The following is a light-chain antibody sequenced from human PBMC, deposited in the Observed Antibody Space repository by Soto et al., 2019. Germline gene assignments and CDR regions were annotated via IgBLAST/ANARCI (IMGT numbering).Light chain of an antibody. CDR2: EGT. CDR3: CSYAGSSTFGV. V-gene: IGLV2-23*03. Sequence: QSVLTQPASVSGSPGQSITISCTGTSSDVGSYNLVSWYQHHPNKAPKLMIYEGTKRPSGVSNRFSGSKSGNTASLTISGLQAEDEADYYCCSYAGSSTFGVFGGGTKLTVL. CDR1: SSDVGSYNL. J-gene: IGLJ3*02.